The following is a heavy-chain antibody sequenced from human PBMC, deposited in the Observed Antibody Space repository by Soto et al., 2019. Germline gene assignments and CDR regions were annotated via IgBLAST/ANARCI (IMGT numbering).Heavy chain of an antibody. CDR1: GFTFSSYG. D-gene: IGHD6-19*01. J-gene: IGHJ6*02. Sequence: PGGSLRLSCAASGFTFSSYGMHWVRQAPGKGLEWVAVISYDGSNKYYADSVKGRFTISRDNSKKTLYLQMNSLRAEDTAVYYCAKVSGIAVAGTGNYYYYYGMAVWGQGTTVTVS. CDR2: ISYDGSNK. CDR3: AKVSGIAVAGTGNYYYYYGMAV. V-gene: IGHV3-30*18.